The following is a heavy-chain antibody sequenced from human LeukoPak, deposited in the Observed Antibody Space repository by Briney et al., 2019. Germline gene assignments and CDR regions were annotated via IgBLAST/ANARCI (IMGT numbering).Heavy chain of an antibody. CDR1: GGSICSYY. J-gene: IGHJ4*02. D-gene: IGHD5-18*01. Sequence: SETLSFTCTGSGGSICSYYWRWLGQRPGQGLEWIGYIYYSGSTNYNPSVKSRVTISVDTSKNQFSLKLSSVTAADTAVYYCASAWIQLWLPFYWGQGTLVTVSS. CDR3: ASAWIQLWLPFY. V-gene: IGHV4-59*01. CDR2: IYYSGST.